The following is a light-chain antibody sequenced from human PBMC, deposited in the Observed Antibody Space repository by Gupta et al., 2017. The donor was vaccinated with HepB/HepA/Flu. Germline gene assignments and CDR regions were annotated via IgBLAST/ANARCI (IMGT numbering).Light chain of an antibody. CDR2: KTS. CDR1: QSISSW. J-gene: IGKJ1*01. Sequence: DIQVTQSPSTLSASVGDRVTITCRASQSISSWLAWYQQKPGKAPKLLIYKTSSLESGVPSRFSGSGSGTDFTLTSSSLKTDDFATYYCQQYNTYSFGQGTKVEIK. CDR3: QQYNTYS. V-gene: IGKV1-5*03.